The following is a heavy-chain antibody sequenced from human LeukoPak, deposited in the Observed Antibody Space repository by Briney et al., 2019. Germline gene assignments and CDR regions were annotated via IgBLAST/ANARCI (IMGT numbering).Heavy chain of an antibody. Sequence: GGSLRLSCAASGFTFSSYGMPWVREAPGKGLEWVAFIRYDGSNKYYADSVKGRFPISRDNSKNTLYLQMNSLRAEDTAVYYCAKDITVGYYDSSGPSGYYFDYWGQGTLVTVSS. J-gene: IGHJ4*02. D-gene: IGHD3-22*01. CDR3: AKDITVGYYDSSGPSGYYFDY. V-gene: IGHV3-30*02. CDR1: GFTFSSYG. CDR2: IRYDGSNK.